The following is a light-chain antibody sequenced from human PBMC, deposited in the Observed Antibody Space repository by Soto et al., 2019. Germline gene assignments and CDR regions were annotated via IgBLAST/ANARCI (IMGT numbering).Light chain of an antibody. CDR2: KAS. CDR1: QTISSW. J-gene: IGKJ1*01. V-gene: IGKV1-5*03. CDR3: QHYNSYSEA. Sequence: DIQMTQSPSTLSGSVGDRVTITSRASQTISSWLGWYQQKPGKAPKLLIYKASSLKSGVPSRFSGSGSGTEFTLTISSLQPDDFATYYCQHYNSYSEAFGQGTKV.